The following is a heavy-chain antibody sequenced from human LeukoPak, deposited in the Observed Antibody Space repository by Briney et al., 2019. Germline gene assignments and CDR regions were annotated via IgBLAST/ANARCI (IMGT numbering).Heavy chain of an antibody. CDR3: AREVREDTYYFDY. D-gene: IGHD2-15*01. CDR2: IYYSGSI. CDR1: GGSISRYY. V-gene: IGHV4-59*01. Sequence: SETLSLTCTVSGGSISRYYWSWIRQPPGKGPEWIGNIYYSGSISYNPSLKSRVTISVDTSKNQFSLKLSSVTAADTAVYYCAREVREDTYYFDYWGQGTLVTVSS. J-gene: IGHJ4*02.